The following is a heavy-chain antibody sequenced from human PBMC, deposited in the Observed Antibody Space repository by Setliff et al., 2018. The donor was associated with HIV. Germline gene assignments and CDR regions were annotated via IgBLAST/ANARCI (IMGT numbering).Heavy chain of an antibody. CDR3: TRGGEGDYYYYYMDV. D-gene: IGHD2-21*01. Sequence: GESLKISCTASGFTFGDYAMSWVRQAPGKGLEWVGFIRSKAYGGTTEYAASVKGRFTISRDDSKSIAYLQMNSLKTEDTAVYYCTRGGEGDYYYYYMDVWGKGTTVTVSS. CDR1: GFTFGDYA. J-gene: IGHJ6*03. V-gene: IGHV3-49*04. CDR2: IRSKAYGGTT.